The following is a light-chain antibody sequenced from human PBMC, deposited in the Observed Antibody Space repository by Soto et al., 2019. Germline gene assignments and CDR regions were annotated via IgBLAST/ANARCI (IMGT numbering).Light chain of an antibody. CDR2: DVS. Sequence: QSVLTQPASVSGSPGQSIAISCTGTSSDVGGYTYVSWYQQHPGKAPKPMIFDVSNRPSGISDRFSGSKSGNTASLTISGLQAEDEADYFCNSYTVSATYVFGTGTKVTV. CDR1: SSDVGGYTY. J-gene: IGLJ1*01. CDR3: NSYTVSATYV. V-gene: IGLV2-14*01.